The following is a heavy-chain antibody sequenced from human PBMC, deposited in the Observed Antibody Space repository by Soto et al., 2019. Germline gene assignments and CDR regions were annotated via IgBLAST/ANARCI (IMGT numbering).Heavy chain of an antibody. CDR1: GFAFSSYA. V-gene: IGHV3-30-3*01. CDR2: ISNDGSNK. J-gene: IGHJ4*02. D-gene: IGHD6-19*01. CDR3: ARAFLAGTGGDV. Sequence: QVQVVESGGGVVQPGRSLRLSCADSGFAFSSYAMQWVRQAPGKGLEWVGVISNDGSNKCYADSVKGRFTISRDNSKNTVSLQMNSLRDEDTAVYYCARAFLAGTGGDVWGQGTLVIVSS.